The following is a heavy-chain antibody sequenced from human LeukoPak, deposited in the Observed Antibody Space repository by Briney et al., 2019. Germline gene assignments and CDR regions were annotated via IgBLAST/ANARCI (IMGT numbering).Heavy chain of an antibody. CDR2: IYSSGSV. CDR3: ARGGTSTWYSGDY. CDR1: GGSISDDY. J-gene: IGHJ4*02. D-gene: IGHD6-13*01. Sequence: SETLSLTCTISGGSISDDYWNWIRQPPGKGLEWIGKIYSSGSVSYSPSLESRVTMSIDTSKNQFSLKLSSVTAADTAVYYCARGGTSTWYSGDYWGQGALVTVSS. V-gene: IGHV4-59*01.